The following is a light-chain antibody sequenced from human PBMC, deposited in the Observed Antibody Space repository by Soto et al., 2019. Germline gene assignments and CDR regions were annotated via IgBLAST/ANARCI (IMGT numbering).Light chain of an antibody. J-gene: IGKJ1*01. CDR1: HDISTY. CDR2: EAS. Sequence: DIQLTQSPSLLSASVGDRVTITCRASHDISTYLAWYQQKPGKAPKLMIYEASTLQSGVPSRFSGSGSGTEFTLTISRLEPEDFAVYYCQQYGSSIQTFGQGTKVDIK. V-gene: IGKV1-9*01. CDR3: QQYGSSIQT.